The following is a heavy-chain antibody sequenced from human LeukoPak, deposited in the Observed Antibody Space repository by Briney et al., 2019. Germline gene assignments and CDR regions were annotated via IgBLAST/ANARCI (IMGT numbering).Heavy chain of an antibody. J-gene: IGHJ2*01. Sequence: RGESLKISCQGSGYSFSTSWIAWVRQAPGKGLEWVGSIYIGDSDPRYSPSFQGHVTMSADKSVNTASLQWSSLQGSDTGIYYCAKVKSFGYWFFDLWGRGTLVAGSS. D-gene: IGHD3-16*01. CDR3: AKVKSFGYWFFDL. V-gene: IGHV5-51*01. CDR1: GYSFSTSW. CDR2: IYIGDSDP.